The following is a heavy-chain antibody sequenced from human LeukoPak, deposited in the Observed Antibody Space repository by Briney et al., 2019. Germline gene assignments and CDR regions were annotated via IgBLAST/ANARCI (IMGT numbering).Heavy chain of an antibody. CDR1: GFTFSSYW. CDR2: IYSGGST. Sequence: PGGSLRLSCAASGFTFSSYWMSWVRQAPGKGLEWVSVIYSGGSTYYADSVKGRFTISRDNSKNTLYLQMNSLRAEDTAVYYCARLYYGSGTTNDYWGQGTLVTVSS. CDR3: ARLYYGSGTTNDY. D-gene: IGHD3-10*01. V-gene: IGHV3-66*04. J-gene: IGHJ4*02.